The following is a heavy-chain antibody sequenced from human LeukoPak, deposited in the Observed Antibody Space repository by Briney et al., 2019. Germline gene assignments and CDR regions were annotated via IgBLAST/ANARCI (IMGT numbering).Heavy chain of an antibody. V-gene: IGHV3-33*06. D-gene: IGHD3-10*01. CDR3: GKEKGGSGSYGHYYFDY. CDR1: GFTFSSYG. Sequence: GGSLRLSCAASGFTFSSYGMHWVRQAPGKGLEWVAVIWYDGSKKYYVDSVKGRFTISRDNSKNTLYLQMNSLRAEDAAVYYCGKEKGGSGSYGHYYFDYGPQEPRVTVPT. CDR2: IWYDGSKK. J-gene: IGHJ4*02.